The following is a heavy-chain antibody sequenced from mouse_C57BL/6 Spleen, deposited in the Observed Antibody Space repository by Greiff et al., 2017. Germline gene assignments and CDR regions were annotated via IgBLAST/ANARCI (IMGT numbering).Heavy chain of an antibody. V-gene: IGHV1-18*01. CDR1: GYTFTDYN. D-gene: IGHD1-1*01. CDR2: INPNNGGT. Sequence: EVQLQQSGPELVKPGASVKIPCKASGYTFTDYNMDWVKQSHGKSLEWIGDINPNNGGTIYNQKFKGKATLTVDKSSSTAYMELRSLTSEDTAVYYCARAITTVVRDWYFDVWGTGTTVTVSS. CDR3: ARAITTVVRDWYFDV. J-gene: IGHJ1*03.